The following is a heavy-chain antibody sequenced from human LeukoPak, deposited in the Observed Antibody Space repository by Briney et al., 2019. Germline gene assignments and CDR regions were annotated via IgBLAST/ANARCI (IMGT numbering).Heavy chain of an antibody. Sequence: GGSLRLSCAASGFTFSNYWMHWVRQAPGKGLVWVSRINSDGSITSYADSVKGRFTISRDNAKNTLYLQMNSLRAEDTAVYYCATIPDSSGYPTFDFWGQGTLVTVSS. V-gene: IGHV3-74*01. CDR1: GFTFSNYW. D-gene: IGHD3-22*01. CDR3: ATIPDSSGYPTFDF. CDR2: INSDGSIT. J-gene: IGHJ4*02.